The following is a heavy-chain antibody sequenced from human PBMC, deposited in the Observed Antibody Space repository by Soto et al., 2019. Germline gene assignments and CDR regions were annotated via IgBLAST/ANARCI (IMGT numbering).Heavy chain of an antibody. J-gene: IGHJ5*02. D-gene: IGHD6-13*01. Sequence: QVQLQESGPGLVKPSETLSLTCTVSGGSISSYYWSWIRQPPGKGLEWIGYIYYSGSTNYNPSLKSRVTISVDTSKNHFSLQLSSVTAADTAVYYCARAKAPLYSSSWYWFDPWGQGTLVTVSS. CDR1: GGSISSYY. CDR2: IYYSGST. V-gene: IGHV4-59*08. CDR3: ARAKAPLYSSSWYWFDP.